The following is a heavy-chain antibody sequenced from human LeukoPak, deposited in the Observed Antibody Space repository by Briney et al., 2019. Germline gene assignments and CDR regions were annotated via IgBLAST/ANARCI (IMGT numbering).Heavy chain of an antibody. J-gene: IGHJ4*02. V-gene: IGHV3-23*01. CDR3: ATLITMVRGVIIPPYFDY. CDR1: GFTFSSYA. D-gene: IGHD3-10*01. CDR2: ISGSGGST. Sequence: GGSLRLSCAASGFTFSSYAMSWVRQAPGKGLEWVSAISGSGGSTYYAASVKGRFTISRDNSKNTLYLQMNSLRAEDTAVYYCATLITMVRGVIIPPYFDYWGQGTLVTVSS.